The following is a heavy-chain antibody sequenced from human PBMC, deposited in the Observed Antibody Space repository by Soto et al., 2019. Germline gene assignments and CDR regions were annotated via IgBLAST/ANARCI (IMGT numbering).Heavy chain of an antibody. CDR3: ARDRRIAAAGMGFVY. V-gene: IGHV1-46*03. CDR2: INPSGGST. D-gene: IGHD6-13*01. J-gene: IGHJ4*02. Sequence: GASVKVSCKASGYTFTSYYMHWVRQAPGQGLEWMGIINPSGGSTSYAQKFQGRVTMTRDTSTSTAYMELSSLRSEDTAVYYCARDRRIAAAGMGFVYWGQGTLVTVSS. CDR1: GYTFTSYY.